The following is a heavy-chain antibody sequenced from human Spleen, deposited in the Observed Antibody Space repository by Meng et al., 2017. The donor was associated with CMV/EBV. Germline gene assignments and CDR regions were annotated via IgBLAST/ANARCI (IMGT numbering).Heavy chain of an antibody. CDR1: GFTFSHYS. CDR3: AKDYRQYRWELLGYFDY. Sequence: GGSLRLSCVASGFTFSHYSISWVRQAPGKGLEWVSAISGSGGSTYYADSVKGRFTISRDNSKNTLYLQMNSLRAEDTAVYYCAKDYRQYRWELLGYFDYWGQGTLVTVSS. J-gene: IGHJ4*02. V-gene: IGHV3-23*01. D-gene: IGHD1-26*01. CDR2: ISGSGGST.